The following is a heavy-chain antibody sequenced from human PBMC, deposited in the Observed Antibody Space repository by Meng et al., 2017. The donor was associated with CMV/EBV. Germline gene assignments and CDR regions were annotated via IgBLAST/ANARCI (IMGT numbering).Heavy chain of an antibody. J-gene: IGHJ4*02. CDR3: ARARAGGSYVDY. D-gene: IGHD1-26*01. CDR1: GFTFSSYD. Sequence: GESLKISCAASGFTFSSYDMHWVRQATGKGLERVSAIGTAGDTYYPGSVKGRFTISRENAKNSLYLQMNSLRAGDTAVYYCARARAGGSYVDYWGQGTLVTVSS. V-gene: IGHV3-13*01. CDR2: IGTAGDT.